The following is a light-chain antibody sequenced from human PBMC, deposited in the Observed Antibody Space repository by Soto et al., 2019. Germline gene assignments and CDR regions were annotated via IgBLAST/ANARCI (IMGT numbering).Light chain of an antibody. V-gene: IGKV3-20*01. CDR1: QTFSSNN. J-gene: IGKJ1*01. CDR3: QQYGSSYSGT. CDR2: GAS. Sequence: VWPQPPATLFLSPGERATLSCRASQTFSSNNLPGYQQRPGQAPRPLIYGASTRATGIQDRFSGSGSGTDFTLTVSRLEPDDFAVYYCQQYGSSYSGTFGQGTKVEIK.